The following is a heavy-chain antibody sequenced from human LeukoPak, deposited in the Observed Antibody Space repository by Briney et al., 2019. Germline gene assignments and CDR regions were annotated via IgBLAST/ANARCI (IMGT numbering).Heavy chain of an antibody. CDR1: GGTFSSYA. V-gene: IGHV1-69*04. D-gene: IGHD3-9*01. J-gene: IGHJ5*02. CDR2: IIPILGIA. Sequence: GSSVKVSCKASGGTFSSYAISWVRQAPGQGLEWMGRIIPILGIANYAQKFQGRVTITADKSTSTAYMELSSLRSEDTAVYYCAGNGDHYDILTEHNWFDPWGQGTLVTVSS. CDR3: AGNGDHYDILTEHNWFDP.